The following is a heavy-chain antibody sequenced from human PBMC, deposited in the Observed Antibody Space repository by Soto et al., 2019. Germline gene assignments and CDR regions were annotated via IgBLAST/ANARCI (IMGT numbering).Heavy chain of an antibody. V-gene: IGHV4-59*01. Sequence: QVQLQESGPGLVKSSETLSLTCTVSGGSISTYYWSWIRQPPGKVLEWIAYVYYSGSANYNPSLQSRVTLSVDTSKNHFSLNVTSVTAADTAVYYCARGRTSVTRWYFDLWGRGALVTVAS. CDR3: ARGRTSVTRWYFDL. J-gene: IGHJ2*01. CDR1: GGSISTYY. CDR2: VYYSGSA. D-gene: IGHD4-17*01.